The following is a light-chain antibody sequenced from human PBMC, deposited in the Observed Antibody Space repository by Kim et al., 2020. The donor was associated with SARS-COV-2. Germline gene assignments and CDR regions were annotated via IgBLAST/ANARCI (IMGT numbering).Light chain of an antibody. V-gene: IGKV1-39*01. CDR1: QSMSSY. CDR3: QQSYSTPRYT. Sequence: ASGGDRVTSTCRASQSMSSYLNWYQQKPGKAPKLLIYGASSLQSGVPSRFSGSGSGTDFTLTISSLQPEDCATYYCQQSYSTPRYTFGQGTKLEIK. CDR2: GAS. J-gene: IGKJ2*01.